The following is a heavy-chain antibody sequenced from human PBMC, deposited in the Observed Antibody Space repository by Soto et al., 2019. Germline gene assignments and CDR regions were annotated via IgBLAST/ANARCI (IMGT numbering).Heavy chain of an antibody. CDR2: IYYSGST. Sequence: QVRLQESGPGLVKPSETLSLSCLVSGDSVGNGPYYWSWIRQSPGEGLEWIAYIYYSGSTNVNPSLESRVKIAIDMSKKQFFLELRSVTAADAAVYFCARVGSSCHSGGCYYYYGLGVWGQGTTVAISS. V-gene: IGHV4-61*01. CDR1: GDSVGNGPYY. J-gene: IGHJ6*02. D-gene: IGHD1-26*01. CDR3: ARVGSSCHSGGCYYYYGLGV.